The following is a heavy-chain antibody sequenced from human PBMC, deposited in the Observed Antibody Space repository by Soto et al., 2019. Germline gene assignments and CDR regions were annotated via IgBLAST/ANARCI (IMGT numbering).Heavy chain of an antibody. CDR3: ARLAPLSTIFGVVMVPGYYYYYMDV. CDR1: GGSISSSSYY. CDR2: IYYSGST. Sequence: SETLSLTCTVSGGSISSSSYYWGWIRQPPGKGLEWIGSIYYSGSTYYNPSLKSRVTISVDTSKNQFSLKLSSVTAADTAVYYCARLAPLSTIFGVVMVPGYYYYYMDVWGKGTTVTVSS. D-gene: IGHD3-3*01. J-gene: IGHJ6*03. V-gene: IGHV4-39*01.